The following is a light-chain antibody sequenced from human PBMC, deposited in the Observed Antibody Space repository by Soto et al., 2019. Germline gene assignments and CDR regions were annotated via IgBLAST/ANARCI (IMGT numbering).Light chain of an antibody. Sequence: QSVMTQPPSASGTPGQRVTISCSGGTPNIGTNTVNWYQQFPGTAPKLLIYTDHQRPAGVPDRFSGSKAGTSASLAISGLQSEDEADYYCAAWDDSLNGWVFGGGTKLTVL. CDR1: TPNIGTNT. J-gene: IGLJ3*02. CDR3: AAWDDSLNGWV. CDR2: TDH. V-gene: IGLV1-44*01.